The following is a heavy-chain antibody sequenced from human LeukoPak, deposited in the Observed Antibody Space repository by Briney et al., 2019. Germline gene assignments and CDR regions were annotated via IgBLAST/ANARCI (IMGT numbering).Heavy chain of an antibody. CDR1: GFTFSSYW. CDR2: IKKDGSEK. V-gene: IGHV3-7*01. J-gene: IGHJ4*02. D-gene: IGHD5-18*01. CDR3: ARHLSGVTGYTYGRGIDY. Sequence: GGSLRLSCAASGFTFSSYWMSWVRQAPGKGLEWVANIKKDGSEKYYVDSVKGRFTISRDNAKTSLYLQMNSLRAEDTAIYYCARHLSGVTGYTYGRGIDYWGQGTLVTVSS.